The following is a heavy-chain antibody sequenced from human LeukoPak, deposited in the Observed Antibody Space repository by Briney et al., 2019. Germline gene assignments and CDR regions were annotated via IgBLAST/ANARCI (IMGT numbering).Heavy chain of an antibody. CDR1: GFTFSSYS. CDR2: ISSSSSYI. V-gene: IGHV3-21*01. J-gene: IGHJ5*02. CDR3: ARATNGSGINWFDP. Sequence: PGGSLRLSCAASGFTFSSYSMNWVRQAPGKGLEWVSSISSSSSYIYYADSVKGRFTISRDNAKNSLYLQMNSLRAEDTAVYYCARATNGSGINWFDPWGQGTLVTVSS. D-gene: IGHD3-10*01.